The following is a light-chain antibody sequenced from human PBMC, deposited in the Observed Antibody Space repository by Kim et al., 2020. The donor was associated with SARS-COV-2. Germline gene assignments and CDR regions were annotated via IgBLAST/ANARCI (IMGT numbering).Light chain of an antibody. CDR3: QQRKYWPPLT. CDR1: QSVDIY. CDR2: DAS. V-gene: IGKV3-11*01. J-gene: IGKJ4*01. Sequence: SPGERATLSCRASQSVDIYLAWYQQSPGQAPRLLIYDASNRATGIPARFSGSGSGTDFTLTISSLEPDDFAVYYCQQRKYWPPLTFGGGTKVDIK.